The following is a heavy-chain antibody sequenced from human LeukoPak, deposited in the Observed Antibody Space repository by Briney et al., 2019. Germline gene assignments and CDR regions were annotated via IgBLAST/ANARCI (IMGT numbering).Heavy chain of an antibody. V-gene: IGHV1-2*02. J-gene: IGHJ4*02. D-gene: IGHD1-26*01. Sequence: ASVKVSCKASGYTFSGYYIHWVRQAPGQGLEWMGWISPSSGGTNYAQKFQGRVIMTRDTSIGTAYMELSRLTSDDTAVYYCARDGTSTDDYWGQGTLVTVSS. CDR1: GYTFSGYY. CDR3: ARDGTSTDDY. CDR2: ISPSSGGT.